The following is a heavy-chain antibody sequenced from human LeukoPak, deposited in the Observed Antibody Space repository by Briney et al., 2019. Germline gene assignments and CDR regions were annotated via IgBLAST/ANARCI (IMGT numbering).Heavy chain of an antibody. CDR1: GYTFTRYD. J-gene: IGHJ6*03. D-gene: IGHD3-22*01. Sequence: ASVKVSCKASGYTFTRYDINWVRQATGQGLEWMGWMNPNSGNTGYAQKFQGRVTITRNTSISTAYMELSSLRSEDTAVYYCARAVGGTMIVVVTPLLDYYYMDVWGKGTTVTVSS. CDR2: MNPNSGNT. CDR3: ARAVGGTMIVVVTPLLDYYYMDV. V-gene: IGHV1-8*03.